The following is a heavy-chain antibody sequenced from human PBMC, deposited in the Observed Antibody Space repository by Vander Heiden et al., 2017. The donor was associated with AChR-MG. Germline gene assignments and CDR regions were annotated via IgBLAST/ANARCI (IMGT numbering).Heavy chain of an antibody. J-gene: IGHJ4*02. D-gene: IGHD3-22*01. CDR3: ARDHYYDSRYRIDY. Sequence: QVQLVQSGAEVKKPGSSVKVSCKASGGTFSSIAISWVRQAPGQGLEWMGGIIPIFGTANYAQKFQGRVTITADESTSTAYMELSSLRSEDTAVYYCARDHYYDSRYRIDYWGQGTLVTVSS. CDR2: IIPIFGTA. CDR1: GGTFSSIA. V-gene: IGHV1-69*01.